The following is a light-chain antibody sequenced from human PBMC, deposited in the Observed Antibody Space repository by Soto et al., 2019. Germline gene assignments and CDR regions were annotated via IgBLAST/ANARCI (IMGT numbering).Light chain of an antibody. V-gene: IGLV2-14*01. CDR2: DVS. CDR3: SSYTSSSLVV. CDR1: SSDVGGYNY. Sequence: QSVLTQPASVSGSPGQSITISCTGTSSDVGGYNYVSWYQQHPGKAPKLMIYDVSNRPSGVSNRFSGSKSGNTASLTISGLQSEDEDDYYCSSYTSSSLVVFGGGTKLTVL. J-gene: IGLJ2*01.